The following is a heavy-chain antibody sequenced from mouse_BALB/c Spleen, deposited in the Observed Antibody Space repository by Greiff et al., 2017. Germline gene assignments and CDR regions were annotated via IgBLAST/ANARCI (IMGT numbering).Heavy chain of an antibody. CDR3: AKAYYGNYDAMDY. D-gene: IGHD2-10*01. J-gene: IGHJ4*01. V-gene: IGHV1-9*01. CDR2: ILPGSGST. Sequence: QVHVKQSGAELMKPGASVKISCKATGYTFSSYWIEWVKQRPGHGLEWIGEILPGSGSTNYNEKFKGKATFTADTSSNTAYMQLSSLTSEDSAVYYCAKAYYGNYDAMDYWGQGTSVTVSP. CDR1: GYTFSSYW.